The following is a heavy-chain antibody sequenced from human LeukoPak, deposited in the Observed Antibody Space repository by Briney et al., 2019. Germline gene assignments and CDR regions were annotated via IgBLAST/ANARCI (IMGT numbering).Heavy chain of an antibody. CDR1: GFTFSSYS. D-gene: IGHD3-9*01. CDR3: AREGIYDILTGYYPQPYYFDY. CDR2: ISSSSTI. Sequence: GGSLRLSCAASGFTFSSYSMNWVRQAPGKGLEWVSYISSSSTIYYADSVKGRFTISRDNAKNSLYLQMNSLRAGDTAVYYCAREGIYDILTGYYPQPYYFDYWGQGTLVTVSS. V-gene: IGHV3-48*04. J-gene: IGHJ4*02.